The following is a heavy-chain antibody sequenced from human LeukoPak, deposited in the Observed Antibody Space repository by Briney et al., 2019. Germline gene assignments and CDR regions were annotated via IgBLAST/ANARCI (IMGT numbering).Heavy chain of an antibody. CDR2: IKEDGSDK. CDR1: GFIFSNYW. D-gene: IGHD4-23*01. CDR3: ARDYGGSSPFDY. Sequence: SGGSLRLSCEASGFIFSNYWMAWVRQAPGKGLEWVANIKEDGSDKNYVESMKGRFTISRDNAKNSLYLQMNSLRAEDTAVYYCARDYGGSSPFDYWGQGTLVTVSS. J-gene: IGHJ4*02. V-gene: IGHV3-7*01.